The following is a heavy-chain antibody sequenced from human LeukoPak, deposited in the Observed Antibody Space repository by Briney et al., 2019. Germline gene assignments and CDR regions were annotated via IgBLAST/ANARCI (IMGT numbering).Heavy chain of an antibody. J-gene: IGHJ6*03. CDR1: GFTFSSYS. Sequence: GGSLRLSCAASGFTFSSYSMNWVRQAPGKGLEWVSYISSSSSTIHYADSVKGRFTISRDNAKNSLYLQMNSLRAEDTAVYYCARVTYSYGPPDYYYYMDVWGKGTTVTVSS. V-gene: IGHV3-48*01. D-gene: IGHD5-18*01. CDR2: ISSSSSTI. CDR3: ARVTYSYGPPDYYYYMDV.